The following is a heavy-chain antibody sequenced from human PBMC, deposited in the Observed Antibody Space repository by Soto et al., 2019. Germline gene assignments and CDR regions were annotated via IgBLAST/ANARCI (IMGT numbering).Heavy chain of an antibody. CDR1: GGSIRNVNYC. D-gene: IGHD7-27*01. Sequence: QVQLQESGPGLVKPSQTLSLTCTVSGGSIRNVNYCWSWIRQSPDKGLEWIGKIYNGGSTYNNPSLRSRVTISVDTSKTQSSLKLSSVSAADTAVYYCASGPSGDKVDFWGQGTLVTVSS. CDR3: ASGPSGDKVDF. J-gene: IGHJ4*02. V-gene: IGHV4-30-4*01. CDR2: IYNGGST.